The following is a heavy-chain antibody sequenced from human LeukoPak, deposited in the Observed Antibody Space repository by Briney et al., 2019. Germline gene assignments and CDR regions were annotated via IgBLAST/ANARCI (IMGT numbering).Heavy chain of an antibody. Sequence: GGSLRLSCAASGFTFSSYAMSWVRQAPGKGLEYVSSITVSGSTYYADSVMGRFTVSRDNSKNMLSLQMTSLRAEDTAIYYCAKIAAGGPAYYFDYWGQGTLVTVSS. CDR3: AKIAAGGPAYYFDY. J-gene: IGHJ4*02. CDR2: ITVSGST. V-gene: IGHV3-23*01. CDR1: GFTFSSYA. D-gene: IGHD6-13*01.